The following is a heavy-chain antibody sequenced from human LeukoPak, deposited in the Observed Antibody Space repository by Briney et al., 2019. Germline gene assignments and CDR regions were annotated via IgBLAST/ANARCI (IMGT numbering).Heavy chain of an antibody. V-gene: IGHV3-15*01. CDR3: RRGIVVVPGQTDY. CDR1: GFTFSNAW. D-gene: IGHD2-2*01. J-gene: IGHJ4*02. CDR2: IKSKTDGGTT. Sequence: GGSLRLSCAASGFTFSNAWMSWVRQAPGKGLEWVGRIKSKTDGGTTGYAAPVKGRFTISRDDSKNTLYLQMNSLKTEDTAVYYCRRGIVVVPGQTDYWGQGTLVTVSS.